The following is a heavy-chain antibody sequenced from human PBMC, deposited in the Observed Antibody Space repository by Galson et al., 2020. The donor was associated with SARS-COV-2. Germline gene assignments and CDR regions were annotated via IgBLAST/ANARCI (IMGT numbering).Heavy chain of an antibody. Sequence: SETLSLTCAVHGGALSGYYWSWIRQSPGKGLEWLGEINYSGSGDTNYNPSLKSRVAIPGDTSKNQFFLRLSSVTAADTAMYYCARQSSQYAFDIWGQGTMVTVSS. CDR3: ARQSSQYAFDI. CDR1: GGALSGYY. CDR2: INYSGSGDT. V-gene: IGHV4-34*01. J-gene: IGHJ3*02.